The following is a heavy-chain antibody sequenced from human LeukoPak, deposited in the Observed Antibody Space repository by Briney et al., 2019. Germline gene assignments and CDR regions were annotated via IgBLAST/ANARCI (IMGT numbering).Heavy chain of an antibody. CDR2: IYYSGST. Sequence: SETLSLTCTVSGGSVSSGTYYWGWTRQPPGKGLEWIGYIYYSGSTNYNPSLKSRVTISVDTSKNQFSLKLSSVTAADTAVYYCARVNSGSYPFDYWGQGTLVTVSS. CDR3: ARVNSGSYPFDY. D-gene: IGHD1-26*01. V-gene: IGHV4-61*01. J-gene: IGHJ4*02. CDR1: GGSVSSGTYY.